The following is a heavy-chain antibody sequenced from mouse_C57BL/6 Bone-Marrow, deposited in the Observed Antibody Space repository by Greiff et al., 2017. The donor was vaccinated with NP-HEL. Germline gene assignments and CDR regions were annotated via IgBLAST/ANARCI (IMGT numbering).Heavy chain of an antibody. J-gene: IGHJ3*01. CDR2: IYPGSGNT. CDR1: GYTFTDYY. CDR3: AWFAY. Sequence: VMLVESGAELVRPGASVKLSCKASGYTFTDYYINWVQQRPGQGLEWIARIYPGSGNTYYNEKFKGKATLTAEKSSSTAYMQLSSLTSEDSAVYFCAWFAYWGQGTLVTVSA. V-gene: IGHV1-76*01.